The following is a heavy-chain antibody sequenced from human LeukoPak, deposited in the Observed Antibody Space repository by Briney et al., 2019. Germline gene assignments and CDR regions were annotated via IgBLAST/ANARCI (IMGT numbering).Heavy chain of an antibody. Sequence: GGSLRLSCAASGFTFSSYSMNWVRQAPGKGLEWVSSISSSSSYIYYADSVKGRFTISRDNAKNSLYLQMNSLRAEDTAVYYCARALGDYVWGSYRTAEDFQHWGQGTLVTVSS. D-gene: IGHD3-16*02. CDR1: GFTFSSYS. CDR2: ISSSSSYI. J-gene: IGHJ1*01. V-gene: IGHV3-21*01. CDR3: ARALGDYVWGSYRTAEDFQH.